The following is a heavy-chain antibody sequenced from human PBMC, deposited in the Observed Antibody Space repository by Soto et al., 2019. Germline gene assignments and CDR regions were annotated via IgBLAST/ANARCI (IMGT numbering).Heavy chain of an antibody. Sequence: ASVKVSCKASGYTFTSYAMHWVRQAPGQRLEWMGWINAGNGNTKYSQKFQGRVTITRDTSASTAYMELSSLRSEDTAVYYCARVGNWNYPYYYYGTDVWDQGTTVTVSS. CDR2: INAGNGNT. D-gene: IGHD1-7*01. V-gene: IGHV1-3*01. J-gene: IGHJ6*02. CDR1: GYTFTSYA. CDR3: ARVGNWNYPYYYYGTDV.